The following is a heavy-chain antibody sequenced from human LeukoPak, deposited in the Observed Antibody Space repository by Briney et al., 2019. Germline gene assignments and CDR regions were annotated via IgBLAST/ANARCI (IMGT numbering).Heavy chain of an antibody. CDR1: GGFISSTSYY. Sequence: PSETLSLTCIVSGGFISSTSYYWGWTRQPPGQGFEWIATISSSGKAYYYPSLMSRVTISVDTSKNQFSLDVTSVTAADTGLFYCARFKGGTGFDYWGRGILVIVS. J-gene: IGHJ4*02. CDR3: ARFKGGTGFDY. V-gene: IGHV4-39*01. D-gene: IGHD1-26*01. CDR2: ISSSGKA.